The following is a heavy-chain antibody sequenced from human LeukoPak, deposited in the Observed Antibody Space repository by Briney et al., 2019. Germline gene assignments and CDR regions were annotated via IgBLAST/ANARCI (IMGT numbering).Heavy chain of an antibody. Sequence: SETLSLTCTVSGGSISSYYWSWIRQPAGKGLEWIGRIYTSGSTNYNPSLKSRVTMSVDTSKNQFSLKLSSVTAADTAVYYCARDMYSSSWYEQNWFDPWGQGTLVTVSS. CDR1: GGSISSYY. CDR3: ARDMYSSSWYEQNWFDP. J-gene: IGHJ5*02. V-gene: IGHV4-4*07. D-gene: IGHD6-13*01. CDR2: IYTSGST.